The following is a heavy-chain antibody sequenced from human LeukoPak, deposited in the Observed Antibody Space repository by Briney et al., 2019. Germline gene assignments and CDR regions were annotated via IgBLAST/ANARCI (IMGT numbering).Heavy chain of an antibody. Sequence: SETLSLTCTVSGGSISTSNYYWGWIRQPPGKGLEWIGNIFYSGSAYYSPSLRSRVTISLDTSRNQFSLKLSSVTAADTAVYYCASTYYYGSGTSAFDIWGQGTMVTVSS. CDR1: GGSISTSNYY. CDR3: ASTYYYGSGTSAFDI. J-gene: IGHJ3*02. D-gene: IGHD3-10*01. CDR2: IFYSGSA. V-gene: IGHV4-39*07.